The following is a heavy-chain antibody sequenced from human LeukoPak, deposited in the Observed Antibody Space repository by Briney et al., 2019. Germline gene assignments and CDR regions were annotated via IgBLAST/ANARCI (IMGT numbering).Heavy chain of an antibody. Sequence: VASVKVSCKASGYTFTSYYMHWVRQAPGQGLEWMGIINPSGGSTSYAQKFRGRVTMTRDTSTSTVYMELSSLRSEDTAVYCCARNYDILTGPPTYYYYGMDVWGQGTTVTVSS. CDR2: INPSGGST. D-gene: IGHD3-9*01. CDR1: GYTFTSYY. V-gene: IGHV1-46*01. J-gene: IGHJ6*02. CDR3: ARNYDILTGPPTYYYYGMDV.